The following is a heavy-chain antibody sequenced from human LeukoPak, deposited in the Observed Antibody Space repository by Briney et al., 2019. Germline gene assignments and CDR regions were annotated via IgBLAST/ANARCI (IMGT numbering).Heavy chain of an antibody. J-gene: IGHJ3*02. CDR2: MYPGDSET. D-gene: IGHD4-11*01. Sequence: GESLKISCQGSGYSFTSYWIGWVRQMPGKGLEWMGIMYPGDSETRYSPSLQSQVTISADKSTSTAYLQWSSLKASGTAMYYCATTLYSGIYGDAFDIWGQGTMVIVSS. V-gene: IGHV5-51*01. CDR1: GYSFTSYW. CDR3: ATTLYSGIYGDAFDI.